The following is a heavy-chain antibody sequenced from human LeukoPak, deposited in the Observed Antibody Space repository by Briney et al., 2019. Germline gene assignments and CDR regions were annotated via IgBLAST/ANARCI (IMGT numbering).Heavy chain of an antibody. D-gene: IGHD1-26*01. CDR2: ISGYNGNT. J-gene: IGHJ4*02. CDR3: ARNWGHRLVGATNYFDY. Sequence: GASVTVSCKASGYIFTNYYITWVRQAPGQGLEGMGWISGYNGNTNYAQTLQGRVTMTTDTSTSTAYMELRSLRSDDTAVYYCARNWGHRLVGATNYFDYWGQGTLVTVSS. CDR1: GYIFTNYY. V-gene: IGHV1-18*01.